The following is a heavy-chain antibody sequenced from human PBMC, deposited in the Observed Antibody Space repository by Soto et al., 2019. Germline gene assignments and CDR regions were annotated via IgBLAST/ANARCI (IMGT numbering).Heavy chain of an antibody. D-gene: IGHD5-18*01. V-gene: IGHV1-69*01. J-gene: IGHJ6*02. CDR1: GGTFSSYA. CDR3: ARVPSRRQLSPPYCYYYYGMDV. CDR2: IIPIFGTA. Sequence: QVQLVQSGAEGKKPGSSVKVSCKASGGTFSSYASSWVRQAPGQGLEWMGGIIPIFGTANYAKKFHGRVTFTADESTSIAYMELSSLRSEDTAVYYCARVPSRRQLSPPYCYYYYGMDVWGQGTTVTVSS.